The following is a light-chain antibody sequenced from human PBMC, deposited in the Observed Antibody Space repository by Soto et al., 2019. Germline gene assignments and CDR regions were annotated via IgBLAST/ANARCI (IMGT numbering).Light chain of an antibody. CDR3: SSFTSSSSYV. V-gene: IGLV2-14*01. Sequence: QSVLTQPASVSGSPGQSITLLCTGTSSDFGIYNSASWYQQHPGKAPKLMIHDVTNRPSGVSSRFSGSRSGNTASLTISGLQAEDEADYYCSSFTSSSSYVFGPGTKVTVL. J-gene: IGLJ1*01. CDR1: SSDFGIYNS. CDR2: DVT.